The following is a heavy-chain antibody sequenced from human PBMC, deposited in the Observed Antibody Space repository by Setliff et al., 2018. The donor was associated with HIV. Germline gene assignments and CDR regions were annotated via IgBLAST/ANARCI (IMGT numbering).Heavy chain of an antibody. CDR1: GFTFSSYW. D-gene: IGHD5-12*01. Sequence: PGGSLRLSCAASGFTFSSYWMHWVRQVPGKGLMWVSRINGDGTTKRYAESVQGRFIISRDNAKNTMYLQMHDLRAEDTGVYYCHSGYDSEEQSYFDYWGQGTLVTVSS. CDR2: INGDGTTK. V-gene: IGHV3-74*01. CDR3: HSGYDSEEQSYFDY. J-gene: IGHJ4*02.